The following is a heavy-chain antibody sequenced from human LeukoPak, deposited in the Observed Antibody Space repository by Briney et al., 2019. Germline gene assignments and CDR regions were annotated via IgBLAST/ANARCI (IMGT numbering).Heavy chain of an antibody. CDR2: IIPIFGTA. CDR1: GGTSSSYA. V-gene: IGHV1-69*13. J-gene: IGHJ4*02. CDR3: ARGGFGSSRLGVGY. Sequence: ASVKVSCKASGGTSSSYAISWVRQAPGQGLEWMGGIIPIFGTANYAQKFQGRVTITADESTSTAYMELSSLRSDDTAVYYCARGGFGSSRLGVGYWGQGTLVTVSS. D-gene: IGHD6-13*01.